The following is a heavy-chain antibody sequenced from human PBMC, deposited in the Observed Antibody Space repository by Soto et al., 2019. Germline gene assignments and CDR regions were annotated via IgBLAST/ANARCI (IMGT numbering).Heavy chain of an antibody. J-gene: IGHJ6*02. CDR2: IDHVGST. CDR1: GFTFSTSW. CDR3: ARGRDSSSSVFWGTTQAPYSNMDV. V-gene: IGHV4-4*02. Sequence: VQLVESGGVLVQPGGSLRVSCAASGFTFSTSWMNWVRQAPGKGLEWIGEIDHVGSTMYIPSLKSRVTISVDTSKNQFSLNLSSMTAADTAVYYCARGRDSSSSVFWGTTQAPYSNMDVWGQGTTVTVSS. D-gene: IGHD6-6*01.